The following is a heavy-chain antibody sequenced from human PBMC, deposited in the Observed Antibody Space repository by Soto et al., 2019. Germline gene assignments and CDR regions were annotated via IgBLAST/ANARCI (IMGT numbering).Heavy chain of an antibody. V-gene: IGHV1-3*01. D-gene: IGHD6-6*01. CDR3: ARRYSSSGLVDY. CDR2: INAGNGNT. J-gene: IGHJ4*02. Sequence: ASVKVSCKASGYTFTSYAMHWVRQAPGQRLEWMGWINAGNGNTKYSQKFQGRVTITRDTSASTAHMELSSLRSEGTAVYYCARRYSSSGLVDYWGQGTLVTVSS. CDR1: GYTFTSYA.